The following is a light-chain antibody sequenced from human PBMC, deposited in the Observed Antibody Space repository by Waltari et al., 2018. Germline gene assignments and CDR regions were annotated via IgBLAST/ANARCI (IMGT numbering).Light chain of an antibody. Sequence: IQMTQSPSSLSASIGDRVTITCRASQIISTSLNWYQQKAGQAPKLLIYAASSLQGGVPSRFSGSGSETDFTLTISGLQPEDCATYYCQQSYFSPHTFGQGTRVEI. CDR1: QIISTS. J-gene: IGKJ1*01. V-gene: IGKV1-39*01. CDR3: QQSYFSPHT. CDR2: AAS.